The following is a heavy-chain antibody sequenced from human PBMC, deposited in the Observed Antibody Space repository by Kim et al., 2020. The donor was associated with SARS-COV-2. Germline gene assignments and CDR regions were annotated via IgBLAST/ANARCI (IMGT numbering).Heavy chain of an antibody. V-gene: IGHV3-64D*06. Sequence: GGSLRLSCSASGFTFSSYAMHWVRQAQGKGLEYVSAISSNGGSTYYANPAKGRFTITRDNSKNTLYLQMSRLSAEDTAVYYCVTEERYYYGSGSSPKLRYCDLWVRRTLVTVSS. CDR1: GFTFSSYA. CDR2: ISSNGGST. CDR3: VTEERYYYGSGSSPKLRYCDL. J-gene: IGHJ2*01. D-gene: IGHD3-10*01.